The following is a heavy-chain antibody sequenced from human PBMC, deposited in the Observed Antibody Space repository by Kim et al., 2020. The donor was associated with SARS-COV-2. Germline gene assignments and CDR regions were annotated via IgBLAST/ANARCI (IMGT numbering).Heavy chain of an antibody. Sequence: KSRVIMSVDTSKNQFSLKLSSVTAADTAVYYCARHDYDSLNGYYYYGMDVWGQGTTVTVSS. J-gene: IGHJ6*02. V-gene: IGHV4-59*08. CDR3: ARHDYDSLNGYYYYGMDV. D-gene: IGHD3-3*01.